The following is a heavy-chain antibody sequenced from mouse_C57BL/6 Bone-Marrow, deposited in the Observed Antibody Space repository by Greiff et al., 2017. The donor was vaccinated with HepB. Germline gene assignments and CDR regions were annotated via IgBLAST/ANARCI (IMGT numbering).Heavy chain of an antibody. CDR3: TTGYGSSYWCFDV. CDR1: GFNIKDDY. J-gene: IGHJ1*03. Sequence: EVKLQESGAELVRPGASVKLSCTASGFNIKDDYMHWVKQRPEQGLEWIGWIDPENGDTEYASKFQGKATITADTSSNTAYLQLSSLTSEDTAVYYCTTGYGSSYWCFDVWGTGTTVTVSS. V-gene: IGHV14-4*01. D-gene: IGHD1-1*01. CDR2: IDPENGDT.